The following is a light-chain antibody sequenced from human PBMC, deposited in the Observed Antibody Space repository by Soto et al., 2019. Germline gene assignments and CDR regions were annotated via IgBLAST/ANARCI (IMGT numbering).Light chain of an antibody. J-gene: IGKJ1*01. V-gene: IGKV1-39*01. CDR3: QQSYRRWT. CDR1: QSISRN. CDR2: AAS. Sequence: DIPMTQSPSSLSASVGDRVTITCRASQSISRNLNWYQQRPGKAPKLLIYAASSLQSGVPSRFSGSGSGTDFTLTISGLQSEDFATYYCQQSYRRWTFGQGTKVEIK.